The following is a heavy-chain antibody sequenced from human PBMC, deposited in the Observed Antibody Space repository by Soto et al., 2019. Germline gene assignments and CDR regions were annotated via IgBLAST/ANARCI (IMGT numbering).Heavy chain of an antibody. J-gene: IGHJ3*02. CDR1: GFTFSSYW. Sequence: GGSLRLSCAASGFTFSSYWMSWVRQAPGKGLEWVANIKQDGSEKYYVDSVKGRFTISRGNAKNSLYLQMNSLRAEDTAVYYCARDRPLAATRPVDAFDIWGQGTMVTVSS. V-gene: IGHV3-7*03. CDR2: IKQDGSEK. CDR3: ARDRPLAATRPVDAFDI. D-gene: IGHD2-15*01.